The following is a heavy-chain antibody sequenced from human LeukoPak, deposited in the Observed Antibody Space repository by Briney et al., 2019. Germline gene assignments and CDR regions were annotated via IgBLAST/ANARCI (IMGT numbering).Heavy chain of an antibody. CDR2: INPHSGGI. CDR1: GYIFTGHY. D-gene: IGHD3-22*01. V-gene: IGHV1-2*02. CDR3: ARGRGYDRTGYVYYFDF. J-gene: IGHJ4*02. Sequence: ASVKVSCKASGYIFTGHYMHWVRQAPGQGLEWMGWINPHSGGISYAQKFQGRITMTRDTSMSTAYMELSSLRYEDTAVYYCARGRGYDRTGYVYYFDFWGQGTLVTVSS.